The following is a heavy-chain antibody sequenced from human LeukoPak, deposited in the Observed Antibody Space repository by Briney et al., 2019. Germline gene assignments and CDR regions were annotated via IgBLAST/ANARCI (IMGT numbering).Heavy chain of an antibody. D-gene: IGHD3-16*01. V-gene: IGHV4-4*07. CDR3: ANARENTFGTSLYFAY. J-gene: IGHJ4*02. CDR1: GGSISSYY. CDR2: IYTSGST. Sequence: SETLSLTCTVSGGSISSYYWSWIRQPAGKGLEWIGRIYTSGSTNYNPSLKSRVTMSVDTSKNQFSLKLSSVTAADTAVYYCANARENTFGTSLYFAYWGQGTLVTVSS.